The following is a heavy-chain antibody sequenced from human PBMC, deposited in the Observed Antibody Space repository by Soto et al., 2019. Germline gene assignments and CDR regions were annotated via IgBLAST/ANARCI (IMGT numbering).Heavy chain of an antibody. CDR3: ARYGATTAFDY. V-gene: IGHV1-18*01. CDR1: TFTSYG. J-gene: IGHJ4*02. Sequence: TFTSYGISWVRQAPGQGREWMGWISAYNGNTYYAQKLQGRVTMTTDTSTSPAYMELRSLRSDDTAVYYCARYGATTAFDYWGQGTLVTVSS. D-gene: IGHD5-12*01. CDR2: ISAYNGNT.